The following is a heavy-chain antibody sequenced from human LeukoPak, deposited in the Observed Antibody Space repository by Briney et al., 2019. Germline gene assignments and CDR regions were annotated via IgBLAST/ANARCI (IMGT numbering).Heavy chain of an antibody. CDR1: GGSFTNYY. D-gene: IGHD3-22*01. CDR2: IHPSGTT. V-gene: IGHV4-34*01. Sequence: SETLSLTCTDNGGSFTNYYHSWVRHPPGKGLEWIGEIHPSGTTTYNPSLLSRATISVDTSKNQFSLKLTSVTAADTAVYYCSRGEDYYKVGNYWGRGTLVTVAS. CDR3: SRGEDYYKVGNY. J-gene: IGHJ4*02.